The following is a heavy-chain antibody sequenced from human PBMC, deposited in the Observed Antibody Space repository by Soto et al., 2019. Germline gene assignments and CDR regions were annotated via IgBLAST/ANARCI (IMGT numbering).Heavy chain of an antibody. V-gene: IGHV3-30*18. CDR1: GFTFSSYA. Sequence: QVHLVESGGGVVQPGRSLRLSCAASGFTFSSYAMHWVRQAPGKGLEWVAVISDDGSNKYYADSVKGRFTISRDNSXXTXYXXMNSLRAEDTAVYYCAKDPSLYNYDSSGYLGWFDPWGQGTLVTVSS. CDR2: ISDDGSNK. CDR3: AKDPSLYNYDSSGYLGWFDP. J-gene: IGHJ5*02. D-gene: IGHD3-22*01.